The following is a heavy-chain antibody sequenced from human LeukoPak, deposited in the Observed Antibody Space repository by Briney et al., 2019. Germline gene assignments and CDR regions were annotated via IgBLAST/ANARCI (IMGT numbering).Heavy chain of an antibody. CDR1: GFTFSNAW. CDR2: ISGSGSKT. V-gene: IGHV3-23*01. D-gene: IGHD6-13*01. J-gene: IGHJ1*01. Sequence: GGSLRLSCAASGFTFSNAWMSWVRQAPGKGLEWVSTISGSGSKTFYADSVKGRFTISRDSSKNTLYLQMSSLRAEDTAVYYCANLIIAAAGYEYFQHWGQGTLVTVSS. CDR3: ANLIIAAAGYEYFQH.